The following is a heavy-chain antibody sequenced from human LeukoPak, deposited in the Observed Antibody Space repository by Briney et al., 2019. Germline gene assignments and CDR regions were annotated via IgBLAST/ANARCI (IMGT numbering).Heavy chain of an antibody. CDR2: INHSGGT. CDR3: ARYYYDSSGYYAEYFQY. CDR1: GGSISRYY. Sequence: PSETLSLTCTVSGGSISRYYWSWIRQPPGKGLEWIGDINHSGGTNYNPSLKSRVTISIDTSKNHFSLKLSSVTAADTAVYYCARYYYDSSGYYAEYFQYWGQGTLVTVSS. D-gene: IGHD3-22*01. V-gene: IGHV4-34*01. J-gene: IGHJ1*01.